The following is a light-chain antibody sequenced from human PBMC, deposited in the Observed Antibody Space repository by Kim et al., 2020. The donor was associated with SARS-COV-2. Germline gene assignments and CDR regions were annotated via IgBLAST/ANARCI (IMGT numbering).Light chain of an antibody. CDR3: QQYSTSVYT. CDR2: GAS. CDR1: QSVTSKF. J-gene: IGKJ2*01. Sequence: EIVLTQSPATLSLSPGERATLSCRASQSVTSKFLSWYRQKPGQPPRLLNYGASSRATGHPDRFSASGSETDFTLSISGLEPEDFAVYFWQQYSTSVYTFGRGTKLEI. V-gene: IGKV3-20*01.